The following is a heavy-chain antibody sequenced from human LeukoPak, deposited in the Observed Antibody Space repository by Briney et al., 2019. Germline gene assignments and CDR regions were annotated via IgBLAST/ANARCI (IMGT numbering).Heavy chain of an antibody. J-gene: IGHJ5*02. CDR3: AKYYYGSGSYYNVKLYNWFDP. D-gene: IGHD3-10*01. CDR1: GFTFSSYG. V-gene: IGHV3-30*02. CDR2: IRYDGSNK. Sequence: GGSLRLSCAASGFTFSSYGMHWVRQAPGKGLEWVAFIRYDGSNKYYADSVKGRFTISRDNSKNTLYLQMNNLRAEDTAVYYCAKYYYGSGSYYNVKLYNWFDPWGQGTLVTVSS.